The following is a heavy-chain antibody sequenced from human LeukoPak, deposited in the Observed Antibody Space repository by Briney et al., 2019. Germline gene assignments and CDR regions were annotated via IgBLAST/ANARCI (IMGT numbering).Heavy chain of an antibody. J-gene: IGHJ4*02. D-gene: IGHD1-26*01. CDR1: GFTFFSFD. CDR2: ISKDGSNK. CDR3: ARDRSGSYPD. V-gene: IGHV3-30-3*01. Sequence: GGSLRLSCAASGFTFFSFDMHWVRQAPGKGLEWVSLISKDGSNKYYGDSVKGRFTISRDNAKNSLYLQMNSLRAEDTAVYYCARDRSGSYPDWGQGTLVTVSS.